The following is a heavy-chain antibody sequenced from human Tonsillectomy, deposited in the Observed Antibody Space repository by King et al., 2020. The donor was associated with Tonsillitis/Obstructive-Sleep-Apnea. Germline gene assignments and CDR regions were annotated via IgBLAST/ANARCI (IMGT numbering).Heavy chain of an antibody. V-gene: IGHV4-59*08. Sequence: QLQESGPGLVKPSETLSLTCTVSGGSISSYYWSWIRQPPGKGLEWIGYIYYSGSTDYNPSLKSRVTISVDTSKNQFSLKLSSVTAADTAVYYCARHTPPVRVHRGNSGPYYFGDCGHATPVTVCS. CDR1: GGSISSYY. CDR3: ARHTPPVRVHRGNSGPYYFGD. J-gene: IGHJ4*01. D-gene: IGHD4-23*01. CDR2: IYYSGST.